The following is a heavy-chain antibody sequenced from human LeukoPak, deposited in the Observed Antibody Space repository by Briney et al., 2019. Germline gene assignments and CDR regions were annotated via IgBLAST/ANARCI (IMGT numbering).Heavy chain of an antibody. CDR1: GFTFSSYS. CDR3: ARDEAAGSGRDY. Sequence: GGSLRLSCAASGFTFSSYSMNWVRQAPGKGLEWLSYISSSSETVYYADSVKGRFTISRDNAKNSLYLQMNSLRAEDTAVYYCARDEAAGSGRDYWGQGTLVTVSS. CDR2: ISSSSETV. V-gene: IGHV3-48*04. D-gene: IGHD6-25*01. J-gene: IGHJ4*02.